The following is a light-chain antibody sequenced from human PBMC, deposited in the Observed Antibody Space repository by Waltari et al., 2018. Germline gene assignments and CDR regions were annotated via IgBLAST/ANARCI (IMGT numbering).Light chain of an antibody. Sequence: EIVLTQSPGTLSLSPGERVTLSCRASQSVSSSSLAWYQQKPGQAPRLLIFGASSRATDLPDRFSGSGSGTDFTLTINRLEPEDFAVYYCQHYDSAYTFGQGTKLEIK. V-gene: IGKV3-20*01. CDR2: GAS. J-gene: IGKJ2*01. CDR3: QHYDSAYT. CDR1: QSVSSSS.